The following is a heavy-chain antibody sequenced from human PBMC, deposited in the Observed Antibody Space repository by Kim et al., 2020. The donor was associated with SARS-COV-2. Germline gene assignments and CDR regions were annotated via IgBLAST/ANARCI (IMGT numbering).Heavy chain of an antibody. CDR2: INPYGGAP. Sequence: ASVKVSCKASGYTFTSYKMHWVRQAPGQGLEWMGIINPYGGAPTYAQRFQGRLTVTRDTSTSTVYMELSSLRSEDTAVYYCARALPPYYYTSGSYFKEYFGLDVWGQGTTVTVSS. CDR1: GYTFTSYK. J-gene: IGHJ6*02. D-gene: IGHD3-10*01. CDR3: ARALPPYYYTSGSYFKEYFGLDV. V-gene: IGHV1-46*01.